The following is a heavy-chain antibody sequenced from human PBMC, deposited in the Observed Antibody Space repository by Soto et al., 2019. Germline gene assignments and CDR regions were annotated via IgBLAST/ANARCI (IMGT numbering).Heavy chain of an antibody. CDR3: AKDRGPSEYYYYGMDV. Sequence: QVQLVESGGGVVQPERSLRLSCEASGITFSNYGMHWVRQAPGKGLEWVAVISYDGSNKYYADSVKGRFTISRDNSKNTLYLQMNSLRAEDTTVYYCAKDRGPSEYYYYGMDVWGQGTTVTVSS. CDR1: GITFSNYG. J-gene: IGHJ6*02. V-gene: IGHV3-30*18. CDR2: ISYDGSNK.